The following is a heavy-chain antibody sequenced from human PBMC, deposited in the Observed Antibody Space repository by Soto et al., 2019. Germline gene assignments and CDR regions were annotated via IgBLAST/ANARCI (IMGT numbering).Heavy chain of an antibody. CDR3: STKLNIVSPRSDY. D-gene: IGHD5-12*01. J-gene: IGHJ4*02. Sequence: EVQLVESGGGLVQPGGSLRLSCVASGFSFGDYYMDWVRLAPGKGLEWVGRIKSKANSYTTQYAASVKGRFTISRDDSKNSLYLQMDSLKTEDTAVYLCSTKLNIVSPRSDYWGQGSLVTVSS. CDR1: GFSFGDYY. CDR2: IKSKANSYTT. V-gene: IGHV3-72*01.